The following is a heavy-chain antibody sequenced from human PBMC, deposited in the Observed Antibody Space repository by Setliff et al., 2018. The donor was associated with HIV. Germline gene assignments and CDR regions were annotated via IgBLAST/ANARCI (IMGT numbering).Heavy chain of an antibody. D-gene: IGHD3-3*01. CDR3: ASSTVTVFGVVPYYFDY. CDR1: GYTFTNYV. V-gene: IGHV1-3*01. J-gene: IGHJ4*02. CDR2: INAGNGNT. Sequence: ASVKVSCKASGYTFTNYVMHWVRQAPGQSLEWMGWINAGNGNTKYSQKFQSRVTITRDTSARKAYMELSSLRSEDTAVYYCASSTVTVFGVVPYYFDYWGQGTLVTVSS.